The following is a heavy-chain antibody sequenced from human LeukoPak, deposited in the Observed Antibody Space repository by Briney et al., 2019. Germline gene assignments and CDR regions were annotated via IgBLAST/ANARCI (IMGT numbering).Heavy chain of an antibody. CDR1: GGSISSYY. V-gene: IGHV4-4*07. Sequence: ASETLSLTCTVSGGSISSYYWSWIRQPAGKGLEWIGRIYTSGSTNYNPSLKSRVTMSVDTSKNQSSLKLSSVTAADTAVYYCARGVRWLPDDAFDIWGQGTMVTVSS. CDR2: IYTSGST. CDR3: ARGVRWLPDDAFDI. D-gene: IGHD5-24*01. J-gene: IGHJ3*02.